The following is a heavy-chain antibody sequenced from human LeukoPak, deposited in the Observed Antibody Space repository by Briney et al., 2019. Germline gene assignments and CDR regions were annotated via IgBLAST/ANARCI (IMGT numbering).Heavy chain of an antibody. Sequence: SETLSLTCTVSGGPMSSSSFYWGWIRQPPGKGLEWIGSVFYTGSTYYNPSLKSRVTISVDTSKNQFSLKLSSVTAADTAVYYCARPYSSSHMDAFDMWGQGTLVTVSS. J-gene: IGHJ3*02. CDR1: GGPMSSSSFY. CDR2: VFYTGST. V-gene: IGHV4-39*01. D-gene: IGHD6-6*01. CDR3: ARPYSSSHMDAFDM.